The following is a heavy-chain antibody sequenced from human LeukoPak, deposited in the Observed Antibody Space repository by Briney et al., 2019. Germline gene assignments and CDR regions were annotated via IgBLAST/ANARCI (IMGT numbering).Heavy chain of an antibody. CDR2: INPAGSET. D-gene: IGHD5-12*01. CDR1: GFSFNAYW. J-gene: IGHJ4*02. V-gene: IGHV3-7*01. Sequence: PGGSLRLSCAASGFSFNAYWMAWVRQAPGTGLEWVGNINPAGSETFHVDPVKGRFSISRDHDKNLVYLQMNSLRAEHTAVYYRATFGLVAALDVWGQGTLVTVS. CDR3: ATFGLVAALDV.